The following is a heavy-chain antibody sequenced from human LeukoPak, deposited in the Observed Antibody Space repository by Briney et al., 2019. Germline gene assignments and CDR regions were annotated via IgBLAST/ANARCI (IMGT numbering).Heavy chain of an antibody. Sequence: PGRSLRLSCAASGFTFDDYAMHWVRQAPGKGLEWVSGISWNSGSIGYADSVKGRFTISRDNAKNSLYLQMNSLRAEDTALYYCEKYYGYYYDSSARGAFDIWGQGTMATVSS. J-gene: IGHJ3*02. D-gene: IGHD3-22*01. CDR3: EKYYGYYYDSSARGAFDI. V-gene: IGHV3-9*01. CDR1: GFTFDDYA. CDR2: ISWNSGSI.